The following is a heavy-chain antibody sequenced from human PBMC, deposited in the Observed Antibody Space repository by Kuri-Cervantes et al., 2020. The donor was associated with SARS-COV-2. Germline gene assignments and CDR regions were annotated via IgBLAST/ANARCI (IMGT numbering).Heavy chain of an antibody. CDR1: GYTFTSYD. J-gene: IGHJ6*02. V-gene: IGHV1-8*01. Sequence: ASVKVSCKASGYTFTSYDINWVRQATGQGLEWMGWMNPNSGSTSYAQKFQGRVTMTRDTSTSTVYMELSGLRSEDTAVYYCARDLGGGWGAMASDGMDVWGQGTTVTVSS. CDR2: MNPNSGST. CDR3: ARDLGGGWGAMASDGMDV. D-gene: IGHD7-27*01.